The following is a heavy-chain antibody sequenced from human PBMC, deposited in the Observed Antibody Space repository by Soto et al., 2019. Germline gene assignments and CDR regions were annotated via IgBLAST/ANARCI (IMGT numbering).Heavy chain of an antibody. Sequence: PSETLSLTCTVSGGSISSGGYYWSWIRQHPGKGLEWIGYIYYSGSTYYNPSLKSRVTISVDTSKNQFSLKLSSVTAADTAVYYCARAVPPGIQLWSRYYYGMDVWGQGTMVTVSS. J-gene: IGHJ6*02. D-gene: IGHD5-18*01. V-gene: IGHV4-31*03. CDR1: GGSISSGGYY. CDR2: IYYSGST. CDR3: ARAVPPGIQLWSRYYYGMDV.